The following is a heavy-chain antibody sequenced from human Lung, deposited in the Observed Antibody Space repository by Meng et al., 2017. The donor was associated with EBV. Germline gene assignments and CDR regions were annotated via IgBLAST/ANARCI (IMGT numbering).Heavy chain of an antibody. D-gene: IGHD4-11*01. Sequence: QVEVVQSGFELKKPGASVKVSCKASGYTFTRYPMNWVPQAPGQGLEWMGWINTNTGNPTYAQGFTGRFVFSLDTSVSTAYLQISSLKAEDTAVYYCAPGPANDYRSSYDFDYWGQGTLVTVSS. CDR2: INTNTGNP. CDR1: GYTFTRYP. V-gene: IGHV7-4-1*02. CDR3: APGPANDYRSSYDFDY. J-gene: IGHJ4*02.